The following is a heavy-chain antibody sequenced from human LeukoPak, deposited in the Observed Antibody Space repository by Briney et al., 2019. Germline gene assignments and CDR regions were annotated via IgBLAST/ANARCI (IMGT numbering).Heavy chain of an antibody. V-gene: IGHV4-59*01. CDR3: ARCYGSGSCHD. J-gene: IGHJ4*02. CDR1: GGSISSYY. D-gene: IGHD3-10*01. CDR2: IYYSGST. Sequence: SETLSLTCTVSGGSISSYYWSWIRQPPGKGLEWIGCIYYSGSTNYNPSLKSRVTISVDTSKNQFSLRLSSVTAADTAVYYCARCYGSGSCHDWGQGTLVTVSS.